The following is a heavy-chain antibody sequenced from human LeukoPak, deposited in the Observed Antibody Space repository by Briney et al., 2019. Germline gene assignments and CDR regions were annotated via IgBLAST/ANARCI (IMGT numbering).Heavy chain of an antibody. CDR2: ISGSGDNT. Sequence: GGSLRLSCAASGFTFSSYAMSWVRQAPGKGLEWVSGISGSGDNTYYADSVKGRFTISRDNSKNTLYLQMNSLRAEDTAVYYCAKDSSSPYYDFWSGYYSDYWGQGTLVTVSS. D-gene: IGHD3-3*01. J-gene: IGHJ4*02. CDR1: GFTFSSYA. V-gene: IGHV3-23*01. CDR3: AKDSSSPYYDFWSGYYSDY.